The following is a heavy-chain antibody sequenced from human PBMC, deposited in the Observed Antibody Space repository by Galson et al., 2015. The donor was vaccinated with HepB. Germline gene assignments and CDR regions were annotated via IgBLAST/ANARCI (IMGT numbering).Heavy chain of an antibody. J-gene: IGHJ4*02. CDR1: GYSFTNYW. D-gene: IGHD6-13*01. CDR2: IDPSDSYT. Sequence: QSGAEVKKPGESLRISCKGSGYSFTNYWITWVRQMPGKGLEWMGRIDPSDSYTSFSPSFQGHITISADKSISTAFLQWSSLKASDTAMYYCARHKAASSSSWYLFDYWGQGTLVTVSS. V-gene: IGHV5-10-1*01. CDR3: ARHKAASSSSWYLFDY.